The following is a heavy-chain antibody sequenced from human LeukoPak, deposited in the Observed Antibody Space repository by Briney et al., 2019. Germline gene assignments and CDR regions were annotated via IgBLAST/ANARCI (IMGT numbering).Heavy chain of an antibody. CDR2: IKGDGSSI. J-gene: IGHJ4*02. CDR1: GFTFSNNW. V-gene: IGHV3-74*01. D-gene: IGHD5-24*01. CDR3: AKTMATIKY. Sequence: PGGSLRLSCAASGFTFSNNWTHWVRQTPGKGLVWVSRIKGDGSSIDYADSVKGRFTISRDNAKNTLYLQMNSLRAEDTAVYYCAKTMATIKYWGQGTLVTVSS.